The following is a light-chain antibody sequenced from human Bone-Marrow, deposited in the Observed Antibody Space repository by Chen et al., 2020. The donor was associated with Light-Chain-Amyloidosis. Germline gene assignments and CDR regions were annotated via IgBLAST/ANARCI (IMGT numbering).Light chain of an antibody. Sequence: QSALTQPASVSGSPGQSITISCTGTSSDVGGDNHVSWYQQHPDKAPKLMIYEVTNRPSWVPDRFSGSKSENTASLTISGLQTEDEADYICSSYTITNTLVFGSGTRVTVL. V-gene: IGLV2-14*01. CDR2: EVT. CDR3: SSYTITNTLV. J-gene: IGLJ1*01. CDR1: SSDVGGDNH.